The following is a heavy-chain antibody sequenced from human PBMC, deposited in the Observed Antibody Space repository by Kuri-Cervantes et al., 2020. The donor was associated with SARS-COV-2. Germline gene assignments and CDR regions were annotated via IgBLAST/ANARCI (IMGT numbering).Heavy chain of an antibody. CDR3: ARCRRIAAASRWFDP. CDR1: GGSISSQSYY. D-gene: IGHD6-13*01. CDR2: VYYSGTT. J-gene: IGHJ5*02. V-gene: IGHV4-39*07. Sequence: GSLRLSCTVSGGSISSQSYYWGWIRQPPGKGLEWIGSVYYSGTTYYNPSLKSRVTISVDTSKNQFSLKLSSVTAADTAVYYCARCRRIAAASRWFDPWGQGTLVTVSS.